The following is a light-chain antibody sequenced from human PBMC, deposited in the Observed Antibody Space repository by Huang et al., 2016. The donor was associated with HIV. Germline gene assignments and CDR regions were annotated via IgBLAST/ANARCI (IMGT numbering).Light chain of an antibody. CDR3: HQYGGSPGT. CDR1: QSVRSNY. J-gene: IGKJ2*01. Sequence: EIVLTQSPGTLSLSPGERATLSCRASQSVRSNYLAWYQKKPGQAPRLLIYGASRRDTGIPDRFSGRGSGTDFTLTIGRLEPEDFAVYYCHQYGGSPGTFGQGTKLEIK. CDR2: GAS. V-gene: IGKV3-20*01.